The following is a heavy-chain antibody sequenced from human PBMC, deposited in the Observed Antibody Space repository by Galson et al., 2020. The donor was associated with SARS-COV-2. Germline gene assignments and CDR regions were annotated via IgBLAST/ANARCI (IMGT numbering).Heavy chain of an antibody. Sequence: ASVKVSCKASGYTFTGYYMHWVRQAPGQGLEWMGWINPNSGGTNYAQKFQGRVTMTRDTSISTAYMELSRLRSDDTAVYYCARDPKQNSGTPDGMDVGGQGTTVTVSS. CDR3: ARDPKQNSGTPDGMDV. CDR2: INPNSGGT. D-gene: IGHD5-12*01. J-gene: IGHJ6*02. CDR1: GYTFTGYY. V-gene: IGHV1-2*02.